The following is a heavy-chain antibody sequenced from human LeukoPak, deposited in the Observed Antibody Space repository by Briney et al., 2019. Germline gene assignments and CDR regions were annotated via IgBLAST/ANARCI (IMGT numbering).Heavy chain of an antibody. CDR1: GFTFSSYW. CDR2: IRYDGSNK. Sequence: QSGGSLRLSCAASGFTFSSYWMSWVRQAPGKGLEWVAFIRYDGSNKYYADSVKGRFTISRDNSKNTLYLQMNSLRAEDTAVYYCAKDHGSGSYYLFDYWGQGTLVTVSS. J-gene: IGHJ4*02. V-gene: IGHV3-30*02. D-gene: IGHD3-10*01. CDR3: AKDHGSGSYYLFDY.